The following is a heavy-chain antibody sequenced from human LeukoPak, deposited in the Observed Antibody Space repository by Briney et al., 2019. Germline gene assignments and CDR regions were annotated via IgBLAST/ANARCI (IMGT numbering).Heavy chain of an antibody. CDR2: IYETGST. J-gene: IGHJ4*02. D-gene: IGHD2-21*02. V-gene: IGHV4-39*01. Sequence: SQTLSLTCTVSGGSISSSSYYWGWIRQPPGRGLEWIGNIYETGSTNYNPSLKSRVTISVDTSKNQFSLKLSSVTAADTAVYYCARLSGVMMWGGPFDYWGQGTLVTVSS. CDR3: ARLSGVMMWGGPFDY. CDR1: GGSISSSSYY.